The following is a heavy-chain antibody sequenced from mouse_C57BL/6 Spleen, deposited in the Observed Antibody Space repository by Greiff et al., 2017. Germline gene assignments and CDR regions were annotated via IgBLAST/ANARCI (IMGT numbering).Heavy chain of an antibody. Sequence: EVQVVASGGGLVQSGRSLRLSCATSGFTFSDFYMEWVRQAPGKGLEWIAASRNKANDYTTEYSASVKGRFIVSRDTSQSILYLQMNALRAEDTAIYYCARDARLLRAMDYWGQGTSVTVSS. CDR3: ARDARLLRAMDY. CDR1: GFTFSDFY. CDR2: SRNKANDYTT. J-gene: IGHJ4*01. D-gene: IGHD2-3*01. V-gene: IGHV7-1*01.